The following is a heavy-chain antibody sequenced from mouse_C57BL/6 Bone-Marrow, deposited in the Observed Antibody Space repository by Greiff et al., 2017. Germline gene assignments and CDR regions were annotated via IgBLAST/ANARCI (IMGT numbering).Heavy chain of an antibody. CDR3: TTESFTTVVATGNFDV. CDR1: GFNIKDDY. CDR2: IDPENGDT. D-gene: IGHD1-1*01. Sequence: EVQLQQSGAELVRPGASVKLSCTASGFNIKDDYMHWVKQRPEQGLEWIGWIDPENGDTEYASKFQGKATITADTSSNTAYLQLSSLTSEDTAVYYCTTESFTTVVATGNFDVWGTGTTVTVSS. V-gene: IGHV14-4*01. J-gene: IGHJ1*03.